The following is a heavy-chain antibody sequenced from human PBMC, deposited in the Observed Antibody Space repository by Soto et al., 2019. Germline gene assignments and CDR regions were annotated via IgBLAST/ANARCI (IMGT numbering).Heavy chain of an antibody. V-gene: IGHV3-9*01. Sequence: EVQLVESGGGLVQPGRSLRLSCAASGFTFDDYAMHWVRQAPGKGLEWVSGISWNSGSIGNADSVKGRFTISRDNAKNSLYLQMNSLRAEDTALYYCAKDISLDFWSGYSYRPTYYFDYWGQGTLVTGSS. D-gene: IGHD3-3*01. J-gene: IGHJ4*02. CDR2: ISWNSGSI. CDR3: AKDISLDFWSGYSYRPTYYFDY. CDR1: GFTFDDYA.